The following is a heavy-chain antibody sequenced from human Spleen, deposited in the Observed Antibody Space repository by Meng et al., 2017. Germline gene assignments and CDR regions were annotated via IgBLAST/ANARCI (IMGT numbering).Heavy chain of an antibody. CDR2: INHSGST. D-gene: IGHD6-6*01. CDR3: ARNSPAARRAFDY. Sequence: SETLSLTCVVSGGSFSDYYWSWIRQPPGKGLEWIGEINHSGSTNYNPSLKSRVTISVDTSKNQFPLKLSSVTAADTAVYYCARNSPAARRAFDYWGQGTLVTVSS. V-gene: IGHV4-34*01. J-gene: IGHJ4*02. CDR1: GGSFSDYY.